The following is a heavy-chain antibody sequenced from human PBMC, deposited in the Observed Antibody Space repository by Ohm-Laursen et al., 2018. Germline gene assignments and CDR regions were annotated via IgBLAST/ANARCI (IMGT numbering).Heavy chain of an antibody. CDR3: ARGRTGYSSGWSP. CDR2: IYYSGST. D-gene: IGHD6-19*01. CDR1: GGSISSGGYY. J-gene: IGHJ3*01. V-gene: IGHV4-31*03. Sequence: TLSLTCTVSGGSISSGGYYWSWIRQHPGKGLEWIGYIYYSGSTYYNPSLKSRVTMSADTSKNQFSLKLSSVTAADTAVYYCARGRTGYSSGWSPWGQGTMVTVSS.